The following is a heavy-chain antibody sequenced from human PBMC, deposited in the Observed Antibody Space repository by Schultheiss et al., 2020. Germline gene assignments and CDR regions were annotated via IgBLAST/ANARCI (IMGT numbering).Heavy chain of an antibody. Sequence: SETLSLTCTVSGGSISSSIYYWGWIRQPPGKGLEWIGSIYHSGSTYYNPSLKSRVTISVDTSKNQFSLKLSSVTAADTAVYYCARGTEIVVVPDAFDIWGQGTLVTVSS. V-gene: IGHV4-39*07. CDR2: IYHSGST. J-gene: IGHJ4*02. D-gene: IGHD3-22*01. CDR1: GGSISSSIYY. CDR3: ARGTEIVVVPDAFDI.